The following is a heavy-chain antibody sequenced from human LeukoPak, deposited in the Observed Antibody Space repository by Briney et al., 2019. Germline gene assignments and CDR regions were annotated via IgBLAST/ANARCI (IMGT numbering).Heavy chain of an antibody. Sequence: QSSETLSLTCTVSGGSIGSYYWSWIRQPPGKGLEWIGYIYYSGSTNYNPSLKSRVTISVDTSKNQFSLKLSSVTAADTAVYYCAGRYYYDSSGYLDAFDIWGQGTMVTVSS. CDR3: AGRYYYDSSGYLDAFDI. V-gene: IGHV4-59*01. CDR2: IYYSGST. D-gene: IGHD3-22*01. CDR1: GGSIGSYY. J-gene: IGHJ3*02.